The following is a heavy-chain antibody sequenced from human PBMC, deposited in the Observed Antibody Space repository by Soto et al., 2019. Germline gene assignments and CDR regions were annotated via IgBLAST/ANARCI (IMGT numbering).Heavy chain of an antibody. CDR3: AREWSVANPGY. CDR2: ISKDGDKK. J-gene: IGHJ4*02. V-gene: IGHV3-30-3*01. Sequence: GGSLRPCCAASGFTFSNYSMHRVSQAPGKGLEWVAVISKDGDKKYYADSVKGRFTISRDNSKNTLYLQMNSLRPEYTAVHYCAREWSVANPGYWGQGTQVTVSS. D-gene: IGHD5-12*01. CDR1: GFTFSNYS.